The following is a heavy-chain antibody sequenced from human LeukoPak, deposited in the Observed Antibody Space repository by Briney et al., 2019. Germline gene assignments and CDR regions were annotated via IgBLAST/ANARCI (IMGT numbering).Heavy chain of an antibody. V-gene: IGHV1-2*02. CDR1: GYTFTGYW. D-gene: IGHD5-18*01. J-gene: IGHJ5*02. CDR2: ISAYNGDT. Sequence: ASVKVSCKASGYTFTGYWMHWVRQAPGQGLEWLGWISAYNGDTNYAQKFQGRVTMTRDTSISTAYMELSRLRSDDTAVYYCARDTAMVTYWFDPWGQGTLVTVSS. CDR3: ARDTAMVTYWFDP.